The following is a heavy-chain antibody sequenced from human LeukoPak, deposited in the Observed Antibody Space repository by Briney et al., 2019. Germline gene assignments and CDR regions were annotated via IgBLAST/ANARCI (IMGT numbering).Heavy chain of an antibody. CDR3: ARKGGGDGYNLLFDY. J-gene: IGHJ4*02. CDR1: GGSISSYY. D-gene: IGHD5-24*01. CDR2: IYYSGST. Sequence: SETLSLTCTVSGGSISSYYWSWIRQPPGKGLEWIGYIYYSGSTNYNPSLKSRVTISVDTSKNQFSLKLSSVTAADTAVYYCARKGGGDGYNLLFDYWGQGTLVTVSS. V-gene: IGHV4-59*01.